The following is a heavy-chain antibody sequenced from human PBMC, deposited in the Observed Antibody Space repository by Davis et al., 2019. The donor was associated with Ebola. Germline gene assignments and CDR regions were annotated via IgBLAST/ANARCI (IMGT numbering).Heavy chain of an antibody. CDR2: ISAYNGNT. V-gene: IGHV1-18*01. J-gene: IGHJ4*02. D-gene: IGHD3-3*01. CDR3: ARVGKAYYDFWSGYYWCDY. CDR1: GYTFTSYG. Sequence: ASVKVSCKASGYTFTSYGISWVRQAPGQGLEWMGWISAYNGNTNYAQKLQGRVTMTTDTSTSTAYMELRSLRSDDTAVYYCARVGKAYYDFWSGYYWCDYWGQGTLVTVSS.